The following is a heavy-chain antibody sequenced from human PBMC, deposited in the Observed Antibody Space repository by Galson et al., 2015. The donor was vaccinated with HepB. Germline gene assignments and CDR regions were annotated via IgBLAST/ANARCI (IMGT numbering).Heavy chain of an antibody. V-gene: IGHV3-48*02. Sequence: LRLSCAASGFTFSSYSMHWVRQAPGKGLEWVSYISSSSSTIYYADSVKGRFTISRDNAKNSLCLQMNSLRDEDTAVYYCARDQQMYSSSSVWGYYYYYGMDVWGQGTTVTVSS. CDR2: ISSSSSTI. D-gene: IGHD6-6*01. CDR3: ARDQQMYSSSSVWGYYYYYGMDV. CDR1: GFTFSSYS. J-gene: IGHJ6*02.